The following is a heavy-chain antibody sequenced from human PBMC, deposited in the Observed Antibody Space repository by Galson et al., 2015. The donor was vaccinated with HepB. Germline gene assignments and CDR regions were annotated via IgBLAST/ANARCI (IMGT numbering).Heavy chain of an antibody. D-gene: IGHD5-18*01. CDR3: TTYSPGWIQLWLHYYYGMDV. V-gene: IGHV3-15*01. CDR2: IKSKTDGGTT. Sequence: SLRLSCAASGFTFSNAWMSWVRQAPGKGLEWVGRIKSKTDGGTTGYAAPVKGRLTISRDDSKNTLYLQMNSLKTEDTAVYYCTTYSPGWIQLWLHYYYGMDVWGQGTTVTVSS. J-gene: IGHJ6*02. CDR1: GFTFSNAW.